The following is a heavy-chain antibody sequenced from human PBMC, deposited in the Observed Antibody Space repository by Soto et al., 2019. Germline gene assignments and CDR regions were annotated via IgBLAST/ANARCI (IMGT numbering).Heavy chain of an antibody. Sequence: PSETLSLTCTVSGGSISSYYWIWIRQPPGKGLEWIGYIYYSGSTNYNPSLKSRVTISVDTSKNQFSLKLSSVTAADTAVYYCARDLIAADSYYYYGMEVWGQGTTVTVSS. CDR1: GGSISSYY. D-gene: IGHD6-13*01. V-gene: IGHV4-59*01. CDR3: ARDLIAADSYYYYGMEV. J-gene: IGHJ6*02. CDR2: IYYSGST.